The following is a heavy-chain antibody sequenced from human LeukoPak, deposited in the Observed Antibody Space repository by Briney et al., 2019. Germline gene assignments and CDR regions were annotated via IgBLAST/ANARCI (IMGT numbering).Heavy chain of an antibody. J-gene: IGHJ4*02. CDR1: GFTFSNYW. CDR3: ARDLSGYDYPCDY. D-gene: IGHD5-12*01. Sequence: PGGSLRLSCVASGFTFSNYWMSWVRQAPGKGLEWVANIKQDGSEKYYADSAKGRFTISRDNAKNSLYLEMNSLRAEDTAVYYCARDLSGYDYPCDYWGQGTLVTVSS. V-gene: IGHV3-7*04. CDR2: IKQDGSEK.